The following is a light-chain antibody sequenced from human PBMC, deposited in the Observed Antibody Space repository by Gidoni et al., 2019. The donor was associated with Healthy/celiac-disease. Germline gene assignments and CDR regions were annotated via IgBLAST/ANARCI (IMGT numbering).Light chain of an antibody. CDR2: QDS. CDR1: KLGDKY. CDR3: QAWDSSTAV. Sequence: SYELTQPPSVSVSPGQTARITCSGDKLGDKYACWYQQKPGQSTVLVIYQDSKRPSGIPGRFSGSNSGNTATLTISGTQAMDEADYYCQAWDSSTAVFGGGTKLTVL. V-gene: IGLV3-1*01. J-gene: IGLJ2*01.